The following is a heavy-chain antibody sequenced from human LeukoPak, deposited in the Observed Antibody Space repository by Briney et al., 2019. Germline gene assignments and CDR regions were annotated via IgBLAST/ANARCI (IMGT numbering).Heavy chain of an antibody. D-gene: IGHD5-18*01. V-gene: IGHV3-74*01. CDR2: INSDGSST. J-gene: IGHJ4*02. Sequence: PGRSLRLSCAASGFTFSSYWMHWVRQAPGKGLVWVSRINSDGSSTSYADSVKGRFTISRDNSKNTLYLQMNSLRVEDTAMYYCARVITWGGYSYGVLDYWGQGTLVTVSS. CDR1: GFTFSSYW. CDR3: ARVITWGGYSYGVLDY.